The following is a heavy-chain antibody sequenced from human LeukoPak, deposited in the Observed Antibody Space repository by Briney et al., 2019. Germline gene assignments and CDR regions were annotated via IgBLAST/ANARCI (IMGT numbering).Heavy chain of an antibody. Sequence: LSGGSLRLSCAASGFTFSSYAMCCVRQAPGKGLEWVSAISGSGGSTYYAASVKGRFTISKDNSKNTLYLQMNSLSAEDTAVYYCAKTSGYSSRWFDYWGQGTLVHVSS. CDR2: ISGSGGST. J-gene: IGHJ4*02. D-gene: IGHD6-13*01. CDR1: GFTFSSYA. V-gene: IGHV3-23*01. CDR3: AKTSGYSSRWFDY.